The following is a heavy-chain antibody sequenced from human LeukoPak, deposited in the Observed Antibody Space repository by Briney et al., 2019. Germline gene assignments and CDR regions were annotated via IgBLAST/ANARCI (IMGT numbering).Heavy chain of an antibody. J-gene: IGHJ4*02. CDR2: ISWNSGSI. CDR1: GFTFDDYA. V-gene: IGHV3-9*01. CDR3: AKDPEKAATAFDY. D-gene: IGHD2-15*01. Sequence: GGSLRLSCAASGFTFDDYAMHWVRQAPGKDLEWVSGISWNSGSIGYADSVKGRFTISRDNAKNSLYLQMNSLRAEDTALYYCAKDPEKAATAFDYWGQGTLVTVSS.